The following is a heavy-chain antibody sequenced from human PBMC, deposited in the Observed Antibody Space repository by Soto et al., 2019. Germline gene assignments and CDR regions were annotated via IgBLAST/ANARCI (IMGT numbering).Heavy chain of an antibody. V-gene: IGHV5-10-1*01. CDR1: GYSFTSYW. CDR3: ASSVPIVVVPAATDYYYYYGMDV. D-gene: IGHD2-2*01. CDR2: IDPSDSYT. Sequence: GESLKISCKGSGYSFTSYWISWGRQMPWKGLEWMGRIDPSDSYTNYSPSFQGRVTISADKSISTAYLQWSSLKASDTAMYYCASSVPIVVVPAATDYYYYYGMDVWGQGTTVTVSS. J-gene: IGHJ6*02.